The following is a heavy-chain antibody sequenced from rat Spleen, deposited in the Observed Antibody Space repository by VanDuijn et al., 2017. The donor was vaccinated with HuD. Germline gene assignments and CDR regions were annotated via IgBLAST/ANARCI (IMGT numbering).Heavy chain of an antibody. CDR1: GFTFSDYY. Sequence: EVQLVESGGGLVQPGRSLKLSCVASGFTFSDYYMAWVRQAPTKGLEWVATISFDGGRNFYRDSVKGRFTISRDIAKSILFLEMDSLRSEDTATYYCARPTEGIAWFVYWGQGTLVTVSS. V-gene: IGHV5-7*01. CDR2: ISFDGGRN. J-gene: IGHJ3*01. D-gene: IGHD1-11*01. CDR3: ARPTEGIAWFVY.